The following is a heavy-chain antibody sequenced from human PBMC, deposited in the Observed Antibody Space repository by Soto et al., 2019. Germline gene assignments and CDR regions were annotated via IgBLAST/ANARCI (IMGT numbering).Heavy chain of an antibody. CDR1: GFTFSSYA. J-gene: IGHJ3*01. Sequence: EVQLLESGGGLVQPGGSLGLSCAASGFTFSSYAMSWVRQAPGKGLEWVSAISGRGTSTYYADSVKGRFTISRDNSKNTLYRQINSLRAEDTAVFYCAKAESTSAWYDAFDVWGQGTMVTVSS. D-gene: IGHD6-19*01. V-gene: IGHV3-23*01. CDR3: AKAESTSAWYDAFDV. CDR2: ISGRGTST.